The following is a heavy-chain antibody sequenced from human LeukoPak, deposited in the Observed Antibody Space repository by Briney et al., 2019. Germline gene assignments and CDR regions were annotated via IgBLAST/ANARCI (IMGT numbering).Heavy chain of an antibody. CDR3: AKTPTNWCTLGY. CDR1: GFTFSGYA. V-gene: IGHV3-30*18. D-gene: IGHD1-1*01. Sequence: GGSLRLSCAASGFTFSGYAMHWVRQAPGKGLEWVAVILHDGSKKYYVDSVKGRFTISRDNSINTLFLQLDSLRPEDSAVYYCAKTPTNWCTLGYWGQGTLVTVSS. CDR2: ILHDGSKK. J-gene: IGHJ4*02.